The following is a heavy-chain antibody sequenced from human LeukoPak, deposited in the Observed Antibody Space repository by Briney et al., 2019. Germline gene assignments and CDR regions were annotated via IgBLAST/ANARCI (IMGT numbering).Heavy chain of an antibody. Sequence: GGSLRLSCAASGFTFSSYWMHWVRQAPRKGLVWVSRIKSDGSRINYADSVKGRFTISRDNAKNTLYLQMNSLRAEDTAVYYCARGGDQIASAATGGDWFDPWGHGTLVTVSS. CDR3: ARGGDQIASAATGGDWFDP. J-gene: IGHJ5*02. V-gene: IGHV3-74*01. CDR2: IKSDGSRI. CDR1: GFTFSSYW. D-gene: IGHD6-13*01.